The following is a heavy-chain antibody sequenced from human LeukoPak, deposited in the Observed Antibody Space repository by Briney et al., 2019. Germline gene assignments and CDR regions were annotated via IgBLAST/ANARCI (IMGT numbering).Heavy chain of an antibody. CDR1: GFTFSSYA. Sequence: GGSLRLSCAASGFTFSSYAMSWVRQAPGKGLEWVSAISGSGGSTYYADSVKGRFTISRDNSKNTLYLQMNSLRAEDTAVYYCLRTYGGSYYRDSGFFYWGQGPLVTVSS. CDR3: LRTYGGSYYRDSGFFY. J-gene: IGHJ4*02. D-gene: IGHD1-26*01. V-gene: IGHV3-23*01. CDR2: ISGSGGST.